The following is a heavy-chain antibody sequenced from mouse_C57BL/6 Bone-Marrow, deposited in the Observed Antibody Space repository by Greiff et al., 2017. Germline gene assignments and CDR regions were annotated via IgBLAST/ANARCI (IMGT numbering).Heavy chain of an antibody. J-gene: IGHJ1*03. CDR2: IYPGSGNT. CDR3: AGGDYGSSYWYFDV. V-gene: IGHV1-76*01. CDR1: GYTFTDYY. Sequence: VQLQQSGAELVRPGASVKLSCKASGYTFTDYYINWVKQRPGQGLEWIARIYPGSGNTHYNEKFKGKATLTAEKSSSTAYMQLSSLTSEDSAVYFCAGGDYGSSYWYFDVWGTGTTVTVSS. D-gene: IGHD1-1*01.